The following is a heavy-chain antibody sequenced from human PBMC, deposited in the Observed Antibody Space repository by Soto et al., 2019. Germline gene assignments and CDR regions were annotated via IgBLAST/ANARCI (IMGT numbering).Heavy chain of an antibody. J-gene: IGHJ4*02. V-gene: IGHV4-4*02. CDR1: GGSISSSNW. CDR3: ARDLAYCGGDCPLDY. CDR2: IYHSGST. D-gene: IGHD2-21*02. Sequence: QVQLQESGPGLVKPSGTLSLTCAVSGGSISSSNWWSWVRQPPGKGLEWIGEIYHSGSTNYNPSLNSRVTISVDKPKNQFSLQLSSVTAADTAVYYCARDLAYCGGDCPLDYWGQGTLVTVSS.